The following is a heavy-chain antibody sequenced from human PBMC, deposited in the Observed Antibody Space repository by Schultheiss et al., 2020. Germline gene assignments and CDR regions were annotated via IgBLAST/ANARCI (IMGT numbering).Heavy chain of an antibody. D-gene: IGHD5-12*01. V-gene: IGHV1-3*01. J-gene: IGHJ5*02. CDR1: GYTFTSYA. CDR3: ARAGGGYSGYDFGEWFDP. Sequence: VKVSCKASGYTFTSYAMHWVRQAPGQRLEWMGWINAGNGNTNYAQKLQGRVTMTTDTSTSTAYMELRSLRSDDTAVYYCARAGGGYSGYDFGEWFDPWGQGTLVTVSS. CDR2: INAGNGNT.